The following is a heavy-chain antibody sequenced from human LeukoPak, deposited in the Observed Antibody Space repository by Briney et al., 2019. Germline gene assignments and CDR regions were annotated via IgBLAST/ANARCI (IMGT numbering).Heavy chain of an antibody. J-gene: IGHJ4*02. V-gene: IGHV1-24*01. D-gene: IGHD1-26*01. CDR2: FDPEDGET. Sequence: GASVKASCKVSGYTLTELSMHWVRQPPGKGLEWMGGFDPEDGETIYAQKFQGRVTITADESTSTAYMELSSLRSEDTAVYYCARESGNTGDFDYWGQGTLVTVSS. CDR3: ARESGNTGDFDY. CDR1: GYTLTELS.